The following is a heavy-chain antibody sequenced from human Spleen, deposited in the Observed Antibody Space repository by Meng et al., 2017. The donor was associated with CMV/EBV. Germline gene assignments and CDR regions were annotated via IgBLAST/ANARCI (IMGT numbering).Heavy chain of an antibody. J-gene: IGHJ4*02. CDR2: IYWNDDK. D-gene: IGHD3-10*01. CDR1: GGSVSSGSYY. V-gene: IGHV2-5*01. Sequence: TLSLTCTVSGGSVSSGSYYWSWIRQPPGKALEWLALIYWNDDKRYSPSLKSRLTITKDTSKNQVVLTMTNMDPVDTATYYCAHRVTTYYYGSGGDYFDYWGQGTLVTVSS. CDR3: AHRVTTYYYGSGGDYFDY.